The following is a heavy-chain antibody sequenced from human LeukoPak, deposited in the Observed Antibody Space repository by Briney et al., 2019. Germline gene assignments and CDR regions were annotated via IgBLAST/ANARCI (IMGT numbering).Heavy chain of an antibody. J-gene: IGHJ4*02. CDR2: ISSSSSYI. Sequence: GGSLRLSCAASGFTFSTYSMNWVRRAPGKGLEWVSSISSSSSYIYYADSVKGRFTISRDNVKNTVDLQMNSLRGEDTAVYYCTRGVGSGSYSDYWGQGTLVTVSS. D-gene: IGHD3-10*01. V-gene: IGHV3-21*01. CDR3: TRGVGSGSYSDY. CDR1: GFTFSTYS.